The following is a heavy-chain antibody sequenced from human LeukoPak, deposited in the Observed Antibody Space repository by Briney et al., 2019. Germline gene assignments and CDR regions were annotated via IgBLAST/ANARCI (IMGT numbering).Heavy chain of an antibody. D-gene: IGHD5-18*01. CDR3: ARPGYSYGFDY. CDR2: MWYDGRNK. Sequence: PGRSLRLSCAAAGFTFNSYGMHWVRQAPGKGLEWVAVMWYDGRNKYYADSVKGRFTISRDNSKNTLYLQMNSLRAEDTAVYYCARPGYSYGFDYWGQGTLVTVSS. J-gene: IGHJ4*02. CDR1: GFTFNSYG. V-gene: IGHV3-33*01.